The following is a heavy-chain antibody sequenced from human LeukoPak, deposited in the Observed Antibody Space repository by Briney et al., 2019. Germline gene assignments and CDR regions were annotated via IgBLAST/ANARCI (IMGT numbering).Heavy chain of an antibody. D-gene: IGHD3-10*01. CDR3: AKGDPSHYYYGMDV. Sequence: AGGSLRLSCAASGFTFSSYTMHWIRQAPGKGLEWVSLISWDGGSTYYADSVKGRFTISRDNSKNSLYLQMNSLRTEDTALYYCAKGDPSHYYYGMDVWGQGTTVTVSS. CDR2: ISWDGGST. V-gene: IGHV3-43*01. CDR1: GFTFSSYT. J-gene: IGHJ6*02.